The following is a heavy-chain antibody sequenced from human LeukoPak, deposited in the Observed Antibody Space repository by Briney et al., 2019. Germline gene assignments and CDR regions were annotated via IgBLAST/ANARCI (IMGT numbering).Heavy chain of an antibody. J-gene: IGHJ6*03. CDR2: IYYSGST. Sequence: SETLSLTCTVSGGSINNSYWSWIRQPPGKGLEWIGYIYYSGSTNYNPSLKSRVTISVDTSKNQFSLKLSSVTAADTAVYYCAGSGYYYGDYYYYMDVWGKGTTVTISS. CDR3: AGSGYYYGDYYYYMDV. D-gene: IGHD3-22*01. CDR1: GGSINNSY. V-gene: IGHV4-59*01.